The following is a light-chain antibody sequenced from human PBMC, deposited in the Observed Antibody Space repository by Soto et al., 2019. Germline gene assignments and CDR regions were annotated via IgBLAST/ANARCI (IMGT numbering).Light chain of an antibody. Sequence: IVLTQSPGTLSLSQGVKASLCRRASQSVSSNLAWYQQKPGQAPRLLIYGASTRATGIPDRFSGSGSGTDFTLTISRLEPEDFAVYYCQQYGSSLKTFGQGTKVDNK. V-gene: IGKV3-20*01. CDR1: QSVSSN. CDR2: GAS. J-gene: IGKJ1*01. CDR3: QQYGSSLKT.